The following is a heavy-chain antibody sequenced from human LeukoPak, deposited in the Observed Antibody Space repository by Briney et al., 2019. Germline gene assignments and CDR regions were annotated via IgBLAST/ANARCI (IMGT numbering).Heavy chain of an antibody. D-gene: IGHD3-22*01. CDR3: ARGPPFYDTSGYYPDY. V-gene: IGHV3-64*01. J-gene: IGHJ4*02. Sequence: PGRTLRLSCAASGFTFSSYAMHWVRQAPGKGLEFVSAISSNGGSTYYANSVKGRFTISRDNSKNTLYLQMGSLRAEDMAVYYCARGPPFYDTSGYYPDYRGQGTLVTVSS. CDR2: ISSNGGST. CDR1: GFTFSSYA.